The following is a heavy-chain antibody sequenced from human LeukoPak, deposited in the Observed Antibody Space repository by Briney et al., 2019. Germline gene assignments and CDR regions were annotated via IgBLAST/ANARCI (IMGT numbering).Heavy chain of an antibody. D-gene: IGHD5-24*01. J-gene: IGHJ4*02. CDR3: AREMTTEYYFDY. CDR2: INHSGST. CDR1: GGSFSGYY. V-gene: IGHV4-34*01. Sequence: SETLSLTCAVYGGSFSGYYWSWIRQPPGKGLEWIGEINHSGSTNYNPALKRRVTISVDTSKNQFSLKLSSVTAANTAVYYCAREMTTEYYFDYWGQGTLVTVSS.